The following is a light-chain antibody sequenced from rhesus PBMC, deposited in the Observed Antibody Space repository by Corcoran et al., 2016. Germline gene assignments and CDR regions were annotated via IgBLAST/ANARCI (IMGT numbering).Light chain of an antibody. CDR3: QQNSDFWT. V-gene: IGKV3-24*01. Sequence: EIVLTQSPATLSLSPGERATLSCRASQSVDSYLAWSQQKPGQAPRLRIYCASSRATGIPDRFSGRGSGTDFTLTITSLEPEDVGVYYCQQNSDFWTFGQGAKVEIK. J-gene: IGKJ1*01. CDR1: QSVDSY. CDR2: CAS.